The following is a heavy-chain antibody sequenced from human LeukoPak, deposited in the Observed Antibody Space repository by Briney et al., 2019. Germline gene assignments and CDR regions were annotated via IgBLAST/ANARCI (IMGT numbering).Heavy chain of an antibody. CDR3: ARHPIQLWSRWFDP. J-gene: IGHJ5*02. CDR1: GASISSSTDY. Sequence: SETLSLTCTVSGASISSSTDYWGWIRQPPGKGLEWIANIYYSGSTYYNPSLKSRVTISVDTSKNQFSLKLSSVTAADTAVYYCARHPIQLWSRWFDPWGQGTLVTVSS. CDR2: IYYSGST. D-gene: IGHD5-18*01. V-gene: IGHV4-39*01.